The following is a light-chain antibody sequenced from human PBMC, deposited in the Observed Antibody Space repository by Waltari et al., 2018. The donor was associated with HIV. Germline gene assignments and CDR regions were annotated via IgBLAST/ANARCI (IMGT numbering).Light chain of an antibody. V-gene: IGLV2-8*01. CDR2: EVT. CDR3: SSFADRDGFYVL. Sequence: QSALTQPPSASGSPGQSVTLSCTGSNSDIGSYDYVSWYQLHPGKAPKRVISEVTKRPSGVSDRFSGSKSANPAFLTVSGLQAEDEADYYCSSFADRDGFYVLFGGGTRLTVL. CDR1: NSDIGSYDY. J-gene: IGLJ2*01.